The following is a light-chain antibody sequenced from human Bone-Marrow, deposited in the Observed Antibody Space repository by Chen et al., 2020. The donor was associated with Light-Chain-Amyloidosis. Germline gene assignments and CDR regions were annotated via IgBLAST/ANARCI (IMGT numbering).Light chain of an antibody. CDR1: QSVNNY. CDR3: QQRSNWPIT. J-gene: IGKJ5*01. Sequence: EIVLTQSPATLSLSPGERGTLSCRASQSVNNYLAWYQQKPGQAPRLLIYDASNRATGIPARFSGSGSGTGLTLTISRLEPEDFAVYYCQQRSNWPITFGQGTRLEIK. CDR2: DAS. V-gene: IGKV3-11*01.